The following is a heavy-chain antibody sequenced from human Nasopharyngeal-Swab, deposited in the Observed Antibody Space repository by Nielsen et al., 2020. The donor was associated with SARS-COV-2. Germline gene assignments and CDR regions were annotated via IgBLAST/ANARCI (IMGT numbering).Heavy chain of an antibody. V-gene: IGHV3-23*01. CDR3: AKTDYGDLPYYFDY. CDR1: GFTFSSYS. J-gene: IGHJ4*02. Sequence: GESLKISCAASGFTFSSYSMSWVRQAPGKGLEWVSTISGSGGSTYYADSVKGRFTISRDNSKNTLYLQMNSLRAEDTAVYYCAKTDYGDLPYYFDYWGQETLVTVSS. CDR2: ISGSGGST. D-gene: IGHD4-17*01.